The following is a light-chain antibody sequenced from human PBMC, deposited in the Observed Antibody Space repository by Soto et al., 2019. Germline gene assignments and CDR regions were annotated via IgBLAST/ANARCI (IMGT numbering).Light chain of an antibody. J-gene: IGLJ1*01. CDR1: SSDVGSYDL. V-gene: IGLV2-23*01. CDR3: CSYADVATYV. CDR2: EGS. Sequence: QSALTQPASVSGSPGQSITISCTGTSSDVGSYDLVSWYQQRPGKGPKLIIYEGSKRPSGVSDRFSGSKSGNTASLTISGLQTQDEAAYYRCSYADVATYVFGGGTKVTVL.